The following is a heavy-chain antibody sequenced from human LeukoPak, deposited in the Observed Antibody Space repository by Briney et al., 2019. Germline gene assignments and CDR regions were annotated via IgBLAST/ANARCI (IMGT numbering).Heavy chain of an antibody. J-gene: IGHJ4*02. CDR1: GYSFTSYW. Sequence: GGSLKISCKGSGYSFTSYWIGWVRQMPGKGLEWMGIIYSGDSDTRYSTSFQGKVTISADKSISTAYLQWSSLKASDTAMYYCARTCVMITFGGVIVPCSAFDYWGQGTLVTVSS. V-gene: IGHV5-51*01. CDR2: IYSGDSDT. D-gene: IGHD3-16*02. CDR3: ARTCVMITFGGVIVPCSAFDY.